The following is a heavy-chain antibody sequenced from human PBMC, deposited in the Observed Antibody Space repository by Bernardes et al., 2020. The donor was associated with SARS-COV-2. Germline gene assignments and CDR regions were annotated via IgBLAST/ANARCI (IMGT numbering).Heavy chain of an antibody. CDR2: IYSSGGT. V-gene: IGHV3-53*01. Sequence: GGSLRLSCAASGFTVSTNYMTWVRQAPGKGLEWVSLIYSSGGTKYADSVKGRFTISRDNSKNTVYLQMNSLRAEDTAVYYCAREEFDYWGQGTLVTVSS. CDR3: AREEFDY. CDR1: GFTVSTNY. J-gene: IGHJ4*02.